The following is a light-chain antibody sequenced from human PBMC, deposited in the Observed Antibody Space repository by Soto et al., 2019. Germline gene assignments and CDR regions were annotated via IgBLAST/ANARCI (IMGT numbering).Light chain of an antibody. Sequence: EIVLTQSPGTLSLSPGERATLSCRASQSVTSNYLAWYQQKPGQAPRLLFFGASIRATGIPDRFSGSGSGTDFTLTISRLEPEDFEVYYCQQYGSERTWTVGQGSKVDSK. CDR2: GAS. CDR1: QSVTSNY. J-gene: IGKJ1*01. V-gene: IGKV3-20*01. CDR3: QQYGSERTWT.